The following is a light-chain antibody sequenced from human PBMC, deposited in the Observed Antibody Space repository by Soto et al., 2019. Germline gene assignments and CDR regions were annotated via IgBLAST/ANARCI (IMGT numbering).Light chain of an antibody. CDR2: PAS. V-gene: IGKV1-9*01. CDR3: QQVNVYPIT. Sequence: DIQLTQSPSFLSASVGDRVTIACRASQDIKSYLAWYQQKPWKAPKLLIYPASTLQSGVPSRFSGSGSGTEFTLTISSLQPEDFATYHWQQVNVYPITFGHGTRLEIK. J-gene: IGKJ5*01. CDR1: QDIKSY.